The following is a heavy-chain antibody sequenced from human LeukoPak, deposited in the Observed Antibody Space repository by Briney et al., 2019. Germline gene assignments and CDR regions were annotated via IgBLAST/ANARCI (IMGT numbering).Heavy chain of an antibody. CDR2: IRPDSGAT. D-gene: IGHD6-13*01. CDR3: ARGESKVAVITAAGLDV. Sequence: ASVKVSCKASGYTFTGYYMHWVRQAPGQGLEWMGWIRPDSGATNYIQKYRGRVTMTRDTSISTAYLELSGLRSEDTAVYYCARGESKVAVITAAGLDVWGNGTTVIVSS. V-gene: IGHV1-2*02. CDR1: GYTFTGYY. J-gene: IGHJ6*04.